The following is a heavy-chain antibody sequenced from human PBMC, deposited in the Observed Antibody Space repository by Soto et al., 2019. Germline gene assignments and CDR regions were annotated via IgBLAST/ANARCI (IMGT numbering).Heavy chain of an antibody. CDR3: ARASKLTVTVYYFDY. J-gene: IGHJ4*02. V-gene: IGHV3-30-3*01. CDR1: GFTFSSYA. D-gene: IGHD4-17*01. Sequence: GGSLRLSCAASGFTFSSYAMHWVRQAPGKGLEWVAVISYDGSNKYYADSVKGRFTISRDNSKNTLYLQMNCLRAEDTAVYYCARASKLTVTVYYFDYWGQGTMVTVSS. CDR2: ISYDGSNK.